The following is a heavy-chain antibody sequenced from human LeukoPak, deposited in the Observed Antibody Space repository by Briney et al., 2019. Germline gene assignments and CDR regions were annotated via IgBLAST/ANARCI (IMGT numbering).Heavy chain of an antibody. CDR2: IYYSGST. J-gene: IGHJ4*02. D-gene: IGHD3-3*02. CDR3: ARHLRSFPDY. Sequence: SETLSLTCTVSGGSITSYYWHWIRQPPGKGLEWIGYIYYSGSTNYNPSLTSRVTISVDTSRKQFSLKLHSVSAADTAVYYCARHLRSFPDYWGQGTLVTVSS. V-gene: IGHV4-59*01. CDR1: GGSITSYY.